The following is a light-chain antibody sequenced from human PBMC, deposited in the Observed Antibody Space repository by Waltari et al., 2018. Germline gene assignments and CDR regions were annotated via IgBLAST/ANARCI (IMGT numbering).Light chain of an antibody. CDR2: MND. CDR1: SSNPGMTY. CDR3: RAWDTSLSGVL. V-gene: IGLV1-47*01. Sequence: SVLTQPPSASGTPGQRVTISCSGSSSNPGMTYVFRYQQVPGTAPKLLIYMNDLRPSGVPDRFSGSKSGTSASLAISGLQSEDEADYYCRAWDTSLSGVLFGGGTKVTVL. J-gene: IGLJ2*01.